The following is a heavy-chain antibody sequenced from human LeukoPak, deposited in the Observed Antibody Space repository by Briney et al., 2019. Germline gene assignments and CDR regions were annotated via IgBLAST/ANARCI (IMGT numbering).Heavy chain of an antibody. CDR3: ARDRQKYYDILTGYSEYYYGMDV. J-gene: IGHJ6*02. Sequence: ASVKVSCKASGYTFTSYGISWVRQAPGQGLEWMGWISAYNGNTNYAQKLQGRVTMTTDTSTSTAYMELRSLRSDDTAVYCCARDRQKYYDILTGYSEYYYGMDVWGQGTTVTVSS. CDR2: ISAYNGNT. V-gene: IGHV1-18*01. D-gene: IGHD3-9*01. CDR1: GYTFTSYG.